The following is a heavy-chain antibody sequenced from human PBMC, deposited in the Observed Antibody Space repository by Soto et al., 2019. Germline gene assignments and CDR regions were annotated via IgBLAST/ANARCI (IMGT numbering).Heavy chain of an antibody. D-gene: IGHD2-21*02. CDR2: ISSSGSTI. CDR1: GFTFSSYE. V-gene: IGHV3-48*03. J-gene: IGHJ4*02. Sequence: EVQLVESGGGLVQPGGSLRLSCAASGFTFSSYEMNWVRQAPGKGLEWVSYISSSGSTIYYADSVKGRFTISRDNAKKSLYLQMNSLRAEDTAVYYCARDVNNHVRLAGRYVVTAETKDELGDYWGQGTLVTVSS. CDR3: ARDVNNHVRLAGRYVVTAETKDELGDY.